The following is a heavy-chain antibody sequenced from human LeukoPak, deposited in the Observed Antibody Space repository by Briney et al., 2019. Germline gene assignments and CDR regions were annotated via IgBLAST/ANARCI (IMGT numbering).Heavy chain of an antibody. J-gene: IGHJ4*02. CDR3: AKDCGYDSSGSHFDY. V-gene: IGHV3-23*01. CDR1: GFTFSSYA. D-gene: IGHD3-22*01. CDR2: ISGSGGST. Sequence: TGGSLRLSCAASGFTFSSYAMSWVRQAPGKGLEWVSAISGSGGSTYYADSVKGRFTISRDNSKNTLYLQMNSLRAEDTAVYYCAKDCGYDSSGSHFDYWGQGTLVTVSS.